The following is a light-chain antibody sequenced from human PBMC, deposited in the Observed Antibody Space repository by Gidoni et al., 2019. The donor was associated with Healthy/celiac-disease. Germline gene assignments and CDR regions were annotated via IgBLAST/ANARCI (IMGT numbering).Light chain of an antibody. CDR2: AAS. CDR3: QQSYSTPMCS. CDR1: QSISSY. J-gene: IGKJ2*04. V-gene: IGKV1-39*01. Sequence: DIQMTQSPSSLSASVGDRVTITCRASQSISSYLNWYQQKPGKAPELLIYAASSLQSGVPSRFSGSGSGTDFTLTISSLQPEDFATYYCQQSYSTPMCSFGQGTKLEIK.